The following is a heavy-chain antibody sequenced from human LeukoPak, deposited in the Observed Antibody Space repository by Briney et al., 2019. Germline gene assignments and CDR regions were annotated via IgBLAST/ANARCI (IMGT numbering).Heavy chain of an antibody. D-gene: IGHD5-24*01. CDR1: GFTFSNYG. J-gene: IGHJ3*02. CDR2: IWSDGKNK. Sequence: GGSLRLSCAASGFTFSNYGMHWVRQAPGKGLEWAAVIWSDGKNKYHADSVKGRFTISRDNSKNTLYLEMNSLRAEDTAVYYCARGRDDYTTWSALDIWGQGTVVTVSS. V-gene: IGHV3-33*01. CDR3: ARGRDDYTTWSALDI.